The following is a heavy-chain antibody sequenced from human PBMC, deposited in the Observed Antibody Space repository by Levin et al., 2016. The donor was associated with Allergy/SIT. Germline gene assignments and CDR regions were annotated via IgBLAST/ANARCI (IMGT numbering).Heavy chain of an antibody. Sequence: GESLKISCAASGFTFSNAWMSWVRQAPGKGLEWVGRIKSKSDGGTTDYAAPVKGRFTISRDDSKNTLYLQMDSLKTEDTAVYYCTTQAATGVNWFDPWGQGTLVTVSS. D-gene: IGHD7-27*01. V-gene: IGHV3-15*01. CDR2: IKSKSDGGTT. J-gene: IGHJ5*02. CDR1: GFTFSNAW. CDR3: TTQAATGVNWFDP.